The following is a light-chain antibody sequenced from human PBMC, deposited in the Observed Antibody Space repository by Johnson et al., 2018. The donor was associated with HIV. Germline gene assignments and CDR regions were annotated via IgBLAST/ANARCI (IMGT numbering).Light chain of an antibody. Sequence: HSVLTQPPSVSAAPGQKVTISCSGSSSNIGNNYVSWYQQLPGKAPKLLIYDNNKRPSGIPDRFSGSKSGTSATLGITGLQTGDEADYYCGTWDSSLRAYNYVLGSGTKVTVL. CDR2: DNN. V-gene: IGLV1-51*01. J-gene: IGLJ1*01. CDR1: SSNIGNNY. CDR3: GTWDSSLRAYNYV.